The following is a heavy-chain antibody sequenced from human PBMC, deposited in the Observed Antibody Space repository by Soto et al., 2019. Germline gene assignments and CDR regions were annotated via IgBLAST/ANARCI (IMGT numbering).Heavy chain of an antibody. CDR2: IIPILGIA. V-gene: IGHV1-69*02. D-gene: IGHD5-12*01. CDR1: GGTFSSYT. Sequence: QVQLVQSGAEVKKPGSSVKVSCKASGGTFSSYTISWVRQAPGQGLEWMGRIIPILGIANYAQKFQGRVTITADKSTSTADMELSSLRSEDTAVYYCARDREYSGYGSDYWGQGTLVTVSS. CDR3: ARDREYSGYGSDY. J-gene: IGHJ4*02.